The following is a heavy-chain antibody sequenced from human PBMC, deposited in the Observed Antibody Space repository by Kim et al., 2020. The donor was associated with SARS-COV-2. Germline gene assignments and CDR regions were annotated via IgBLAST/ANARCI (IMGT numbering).Heavy chain of an antibody. CDR2: IYYSGRT. D-gene: IGHD1-26*01. CDR1: GGSISSGGYY. CDR3: ARVGSGPYDFDY. Sequence: SETLSLTCTVSGGSISSGGYYWSWIRQHPGKGLEWIGYIYYSGRTYYNPSLKSRVTISVDTSKNQFSLKLSSVTAADTAVYYCARVGSGPYDFDYWGQGTLVTVSS. J-gene: IGHJ4*02. V-gene: IGHV4-31*03.